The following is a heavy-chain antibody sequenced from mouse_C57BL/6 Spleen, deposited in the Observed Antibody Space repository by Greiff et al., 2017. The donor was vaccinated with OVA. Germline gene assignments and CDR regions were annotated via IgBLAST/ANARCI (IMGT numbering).Heavy chain of an antibody. CDR1: GFSLTSYG. D-gene: IGHD3-3*01. J-gene: IGHJ4*01. Sequence: VKLVESGPGLVQPSQSLSITCTVSGFSLTSYGVHWVRQSPGTGLEWLGVIWRGGSTDYNAAFMSRLSITKDNSKSQVFFKMNSLQADDTAIYYCAKKGDYDAMDYWGQGTSVTVSS. V-gene: IGHV2-5*01. CDR2: IWRGGST. CDR3: AKKGDYDAMDY.